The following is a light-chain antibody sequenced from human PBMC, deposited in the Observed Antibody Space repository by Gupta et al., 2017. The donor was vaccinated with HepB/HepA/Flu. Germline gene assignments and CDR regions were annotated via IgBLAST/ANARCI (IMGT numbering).Light chain of an antibody. CDR3: QQANSFPPT. J-gene: IGKJ4*01. Sequence: DILMTQAPSSVSASVGDTVTITCRASQDITGWLAWYQQSPGSPPKILIYAASNLISGVPSRSSGSGVGTAFTLTITSLQPEDFATYYCQQANSFPPTFGGGTKVEIK. CDR2: AAS. CDR1: QDITGW. V-gene: IGKV1-12*01.